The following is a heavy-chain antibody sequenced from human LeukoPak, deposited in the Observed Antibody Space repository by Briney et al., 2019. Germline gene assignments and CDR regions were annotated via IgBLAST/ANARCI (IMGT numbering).Heavy chain of an antibody. CDR2: IYSDNT. CDR3: AKGVGASIHNWFDP. D-gene: IGHD1-26*01. V-gene: IGHV3-53*01. CDR1: GFTVSSNS. Sequence: PGGSLRLSCTVSGFTVSSNSMSWVRQAPGKGLEWVSFIYSDNTHYSDSVKGRFTISRDNSKNTLYLQMNSLRAEDTAVYYCAKGVGASIHNWFDPWGQGTLFTVSS. J-gene: IGHJ5*02.